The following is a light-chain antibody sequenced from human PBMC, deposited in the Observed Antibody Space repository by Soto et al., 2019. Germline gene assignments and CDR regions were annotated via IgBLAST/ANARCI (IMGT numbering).Light chain of an antibody. CDR3: QAWDSGTVI. J-gene: IGLJ2*01. CDR1: KLGNKN. CDR2: QNR. V-gene: IGLV3-1*01. Sequence: SYELTQPPSLSVSPGQTASITCSGDKLGNKNVCWYQQKAGQSPVVVIYQNRRRPSGIPERFSGSNSGNTATLTISGTQAMDEADYYCQAWDSGTVIFGGGTKLTVL.